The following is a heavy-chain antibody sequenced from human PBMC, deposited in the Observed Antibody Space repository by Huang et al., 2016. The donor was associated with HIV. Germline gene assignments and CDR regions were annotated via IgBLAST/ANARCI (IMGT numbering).Heavy chain of an antibody. V-gene: IGHV4-34*01. CDR1: GGSFSGYY. Sequence: QVQLQQWGAGLLRPSETLSLTCAVYGGSFSGYYGTWIRQHPGKGLEWIGEINQSWRTNYNPSLKSRVTISVDTSRNQFSLTLTSVTAADTAVYYCARGQGGYYYYYMDVWGKGTTVTVSS. CDR2: INQSWRT. CDR3: ARGQGGYYYYYMDV. J-gene: IGHJ6*03.